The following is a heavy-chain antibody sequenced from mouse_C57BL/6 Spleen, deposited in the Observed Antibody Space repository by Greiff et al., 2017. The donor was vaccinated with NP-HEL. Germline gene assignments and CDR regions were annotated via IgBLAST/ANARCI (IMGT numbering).Heavy chain of an antibody. J-gene: IGHJ2*01. CDR1: GFNIKDYY. CDR2: IDPEDGKT. V-gene: IGHV14-2*01. Sequence: EVQLQQSGAELVKPGASVKLSCTASGFNIKDYYMHWVKQRTEQGLEWIGRIDPEDGKTKYAPKFQGKATITADTSSNTAYLQLSSLTSEDTAVYYCARGYYGSSSYFDYWGQGTTLTVSS. D-gene: IGHD1-1*01. CDR3: ARGYYGSSSYFDY.